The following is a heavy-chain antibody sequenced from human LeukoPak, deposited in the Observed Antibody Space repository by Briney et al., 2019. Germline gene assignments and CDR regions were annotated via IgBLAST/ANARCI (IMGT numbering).Heavy chain of an antibody. CDR3: ARAYDSMGYYQPY. CDR1: GFTFGDYA. V-gene: IGHV3-49*04. J-gene: IGHJ4*02. CDR2: IRSRTYGGTT. D-gene: IGHD3-22*01. Sequence: GGSLRLSCTASGFTFGDYAMSWVRQAPGKGLEWVGFIRSRTYGGTTEYAASVKGRFTVSRDDSKSIAYLQMDSLVTEDTAVYYCARAYDSMGYYQPYWGQGTLVTVSS.